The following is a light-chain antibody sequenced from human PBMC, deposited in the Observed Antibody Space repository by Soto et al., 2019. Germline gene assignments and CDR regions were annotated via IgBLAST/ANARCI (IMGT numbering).Light chain of an antibody. CDR3: GTWDSSLSDAVV. J-gene: IGLJ2*01. V-gene: IGLV1-51*01. CDR1: SSNIGRNY. Sequence: QSVLTQTPSVSAAPGQKVTISCSGTSSNIGRNYVAWYQQLPGTAPKLLIYDNDKRPSGIPDRFSGSKSGTSATLGITGLQTRDEADYYCGTWDSSLSDAVVFGEGTKVTVL. CDR2: DND.